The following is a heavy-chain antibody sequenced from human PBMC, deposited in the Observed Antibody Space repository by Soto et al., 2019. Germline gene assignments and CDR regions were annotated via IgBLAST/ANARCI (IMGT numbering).Heavy chain of an antibody. J-gene: IGHJ6*02. V-gene: IGHV3-9*01. CDR3: VGEILSGGADV. D-gene: IGHD3-10*01. CDR1: GFTVRDSA. CDR2: IYGSGAV. Sequence: EVQLVESGGGLVQPGRSLRLSCAASGFTVRDSAMHWVRQVTGGGLEWVAGIYGSGAVGYVGAVRGRFTISRDVAKNALHLQMNSLTIEDTALYYCVGEILSGGADVWGQGTTVTVS.